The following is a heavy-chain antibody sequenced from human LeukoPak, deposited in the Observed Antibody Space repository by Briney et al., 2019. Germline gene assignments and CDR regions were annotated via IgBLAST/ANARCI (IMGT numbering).Heavy chain of an antibody. CDR1: GGSISNYY. D-gene: IGHD1-1*01. CDR3: GGFTEWNDFDY. CDR2: ISSSGTI. J-gene: IGHJ4*02. V-gene: IGHV4-59*01. Sequence: SETLSLTCIVSGGSISNYYWSWVRQSPGKGLECIGYISSSGTINYNPSLKSRVTLSIDKSSNQFSLKLTSVSAADTAVYYCGGFTEWNDFDYWGQGTLVTVSS.